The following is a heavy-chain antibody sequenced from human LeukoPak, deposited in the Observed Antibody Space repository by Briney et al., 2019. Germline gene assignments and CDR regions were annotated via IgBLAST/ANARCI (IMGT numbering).Heavy chain of an antibody. Sequence: SETLSLTCTVSGGSISSYYWSWIRQPPGKGLEWIGYIYYSGSTNYNPSLKSRVTISVDTSKNQFSLKLSSVTAADTAVYYCARVPYSSSWYGSYFDYWGQGTLVTVSS. CDR2: IYYSGST. V-gene: IGHV4-59*12. D-gene: IGHD6-13*01. J-gene: IGHJ4*02. CDR3: ARVPYSSSWYGSYFDY. CDR1: GGSISSYY.